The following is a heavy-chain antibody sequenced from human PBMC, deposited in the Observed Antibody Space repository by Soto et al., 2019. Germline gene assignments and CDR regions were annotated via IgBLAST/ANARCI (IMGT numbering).Heavy chain of an antibody. CDR3: ARTGYSSSSFDY. CDR2: IYYSGST. D-gene: IGHD6-6*01. CDR1: GGSISSGGYY. J-gene: IGHJ4*02. V-gene: IGHV4-31*03. Sequence: SXTLSLTCTASGGSISSGGYYCSWILQHPGKGLEWIGYIYYSGSTYYNPSLKSRVTISVDTSKNQFSLKLSSVTAADTAVYYCARTGYSSSSFDYWGQGTLVTVSS.